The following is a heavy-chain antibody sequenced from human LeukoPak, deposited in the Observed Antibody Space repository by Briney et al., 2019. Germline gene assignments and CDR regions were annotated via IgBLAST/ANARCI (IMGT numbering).Heavy chain of an antibody. CDR3: AKLGGNVGF. V-gene: IGHV3-23*01. CDR1: GFTFSSYA. CDR2: INGGGGST. Sequence: GGSLRLSCAASGFTFSSYAMSWVRQAPGKGLEWVSSINGGGGSTYYADSVKGRFTISRDNSNNTPYLQMSSLRAEDTAVYYCAKLGGNVGFWGQGTLVTVSS. J-gene: IGHJ4*02. D-gene: IGHD4-23*01.